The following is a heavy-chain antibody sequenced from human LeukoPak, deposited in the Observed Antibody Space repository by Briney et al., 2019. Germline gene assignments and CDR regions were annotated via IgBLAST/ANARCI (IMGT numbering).Heavy chain of an antibody. CDR2: INPSGGST. J-gene: IGHJ4*02. V-gene: IGHV1-46*01. D-gene: IGHD3-16*01. Sequence: ASVKVSCKASGYTFTSYYMHWVRQAPGQGLEWMGIINPSGGSTSYAQKFQGRVTMTRDTSTSTVHMELSSLRSEDTAVYYCARGQGTYDYVWGSSYDYWGQGTLVTVSS. CDR3: ARGQGTYDYVWGSSYDY. CDR1: GYTFTSYY.